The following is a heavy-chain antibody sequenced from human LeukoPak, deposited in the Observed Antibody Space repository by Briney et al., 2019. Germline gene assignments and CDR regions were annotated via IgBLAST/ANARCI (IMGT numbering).Heavy chain of an antibody. CDR3: ARDPEYLTAAGTLDY. Sequence: ASVKVSCKSSGYTFTVYYMHRVRQAPGQGLEWMGWINPNSGGTNYAQKFQGRVTMTRDTSISTAYMELSRLRSDDTAVYYCARDPEYLTAAGTLDYWGQGTLVTVSS. CDR2: INPNSGGT. J-gene: IGHJ4*02. CDR1: GYTFTVYY. D-gene: IGHD6-13*01. V-gene: IGHV1-2*02.